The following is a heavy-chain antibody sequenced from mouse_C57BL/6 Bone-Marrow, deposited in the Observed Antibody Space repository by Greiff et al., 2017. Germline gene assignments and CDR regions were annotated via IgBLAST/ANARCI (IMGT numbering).Heavy chain of an antibody. CDR1: GFTFSSYG. Sequence: EVQVVESGGDLVKPGGSLKLSCAASGFTFSSYGMSWVRQTPDKRLEWVATISSGGSYTYYPDSVKGRFTISRDNAKNTLYLQMSSLKSEDTAMYYCEREPTIVTTVFYWYFDVWGTGTTVTVSS. J-gene: IGHJ1*03. CDR3: EREPTIVTTVFYWYFDV. CDR2: ISSGGSYT. V-gene: IGHV5-6*01. D-gene: IGHD2-5*01.